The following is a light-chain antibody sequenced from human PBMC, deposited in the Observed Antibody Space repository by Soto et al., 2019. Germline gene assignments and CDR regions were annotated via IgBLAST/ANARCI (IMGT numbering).Light chain of an antibody. CDR3: SSYTSRNTLYV. CDR2: EVS. J-gene: IGLJ1*01. V-gene: IGLV2-14*01. CDR1: SSDVGGYTY. Sequence: QSVLTQPASVSGSPGQSITISCTGTSSDVGGYTYVSWYQQHPGKAPKLMIFEVSNRPSGVSNRFSGSKSGNTASLTISGLQAGDEADYYCSSYTSRNTLYVFGTGTKVTVL.